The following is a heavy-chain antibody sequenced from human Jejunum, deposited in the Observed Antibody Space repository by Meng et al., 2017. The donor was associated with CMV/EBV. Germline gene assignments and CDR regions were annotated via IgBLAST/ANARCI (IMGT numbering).Heavy chain of an antibody. J-gene: IGHJ4*02. CDR2: INIAVSTT. CDR1: GFTVSCSW. V-gene: IGHV3-74*01. D-gene: IGHD7-27*01. Sequence: LSFAACGFTVSCSWMHCVRQAPGEGLVWVSRINIAVSTTNYADSVKGRFTISKYNAKNTLYLQMNSLRSEDTAVYYCARAGDFRFDYWGQGTLVTVSS. CDR3: ARAGDFRFDY.